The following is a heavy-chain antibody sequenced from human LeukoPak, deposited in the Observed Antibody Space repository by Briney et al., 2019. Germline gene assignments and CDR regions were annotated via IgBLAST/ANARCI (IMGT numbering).Heavy chain of an antibody. CDR1: GASFSDYY. D-gene: IGHD2-8*02. V-gene: IGHV4-34*01. CDR3: ARAQGYCTGALCYLGRVYYFDY. CDR2: INHSGST. J-gene: IGHJ4*02. Sequence: PSETLSLTCAVYGASFSDYYWSWIRQPPGKGLEWIGEINHSGSTNYNPSLTSRVTISVDTSKNLLSLRLTSVTAADTAVYYCARAQGYCTGALCYLGRVYYFDYWGQGALVTVSS.